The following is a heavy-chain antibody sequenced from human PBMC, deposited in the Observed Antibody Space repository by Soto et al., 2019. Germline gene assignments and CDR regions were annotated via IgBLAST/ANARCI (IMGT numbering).Heavy chain of an antibody. Sequence: QVQLVESGGGVVQPGRSLRLSCAASGFTFSSYAMHWVRQAPGKRLECVAVISYDGSNKYYADSVKGRFTISRDNSKNTLYLQMNSLRAEDTAVYYCARDFISWLRYFADWGQGTLVTVSS. D-gene: IGHD3-9*01. J-gene: IGHJ4*02. V-gene: IGHV3-30-3*01. CDR1: GFTFSSYA. CDR3: ARDFISWLRYFAD. CDR2: ISYDGSNK.